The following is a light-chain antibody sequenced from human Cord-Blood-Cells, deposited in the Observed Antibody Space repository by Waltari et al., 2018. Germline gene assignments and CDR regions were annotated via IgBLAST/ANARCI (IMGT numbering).Light chain of an antibody. CDR3: SSYAGSNNWV. Sequence: QSALTQPPSASGSPGQSVTISCTGTSSDVGGYNYVSWYQQHPGKAPQRMIYAVSKRPSGVPDRFSGSKSGNTASLTVSGLQAEDEADDYCSSYAGSNNWVFGGGTKLTVL. CDR2: AVS. V-gene: IGLV2-8*01. CDR1: SSDVGGYNY. J-gene: IGLJ3*02.